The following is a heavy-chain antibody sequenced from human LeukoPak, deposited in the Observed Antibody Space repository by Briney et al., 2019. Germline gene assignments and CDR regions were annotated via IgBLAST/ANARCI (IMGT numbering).Heavy chain of an antibody. CDR1: GFTFSSYS. CDR3: ARGVWFGESLGSGSDY. D-gene: IGHD3-10*01. CDR2: ISSSSSYI. V-gene: IGHV3-21*01. J-gene: IGHJ4*02. Sequence: PGGSLGLSCAASGFTFSSYSMNWVRQAPGKGLEWVSSISSSSSYIYYADSVKGRFTISRDNAKNSLYLQMNSLRAEDTAVYYCARGVWFGESLGSGSDYWGQGTLVTVSS.